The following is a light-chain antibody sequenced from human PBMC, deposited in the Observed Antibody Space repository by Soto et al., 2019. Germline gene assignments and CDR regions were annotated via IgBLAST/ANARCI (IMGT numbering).Light chain of an antibody. CDR3: TSYTRSSTYD. V-gene: IGLV2-14*01. CDR1: SSDVGGHNS. Sequence: QSALTQPASVSGSPGQSITISCTGTSSDVGGHNSVSWYQQHPGKAPKLMIYNVSNRPSGVSNRFSGSKSGNTASLTISGLLAEDEADYYCTSYTRSSTYDFGAGTKVSDL. CDR2: NVS. J-gene: IGLJ1*01.